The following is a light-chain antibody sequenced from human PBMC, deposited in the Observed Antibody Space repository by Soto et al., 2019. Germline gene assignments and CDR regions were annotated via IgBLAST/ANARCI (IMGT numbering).Light chain of an antibody. V-gene: IGKV1-5*03. J-gene: IGKJ4*01. Sequence: DIQMTQSPSTLSAAVGVRVTITCRASQSISSWLAWYQQKPGKAPNLLIYKTSSLESGVPSRFSGSGSGTVFTLTVNSLQPDDFATYYCQQYDSYPLTFGGGTKVEIK. CDR1: QSISSW. CDR3: QQYDSYPLT. CDR2: KTS.